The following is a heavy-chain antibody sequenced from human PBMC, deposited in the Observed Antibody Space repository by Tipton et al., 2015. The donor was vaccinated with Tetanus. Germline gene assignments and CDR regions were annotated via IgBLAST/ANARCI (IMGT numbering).Heavy chain of an antibody. Sequence: TLSLTCTVSGDSISSNYWSWIRQPAGKGPEWIGRIYINGRNNYNPSLKSPVTMSIDTSKNQFSLNLRSVTAADTAVYYCARDRGFTTYNYFDPWGQGTLVTVSS. CDR2: IYINGRN. CDR3: ARDRGFTTYNYFDP. D-gene: IGHD3-22*01. CDR1: GDSISSNY. V-gene: IGHV4-4*07. J-gene: IGHJ5*02.